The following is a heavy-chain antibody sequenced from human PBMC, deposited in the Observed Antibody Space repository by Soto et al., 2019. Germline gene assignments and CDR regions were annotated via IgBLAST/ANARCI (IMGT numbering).Heavy chain of an antibody. Sequence: PSDTLSITWTFSGVSLVSYCGSWIRQPPGKGLEWIGYVFYTGRANYNASLKSRVSISLDTSNYQFSLKLSSVTAADTAVYYCARDGDGRMTTNPYYYNGMDVWGPGTTVPVSS. V-gene: IGHV4-59*01. CDR1: GVSLVSYC. J-gene: IGHJ6*02. D-gene: IGHD4-4*01. CDR2: VFYTGRA. CDR3: ARDGDGRMTTNPYYYNGMDV.